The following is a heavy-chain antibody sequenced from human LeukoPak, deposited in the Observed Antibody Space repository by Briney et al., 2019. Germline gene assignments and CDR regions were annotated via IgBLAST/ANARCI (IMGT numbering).Heavy chain of an antibody. J-gene: IGHJ3*02. Sequence: GGSLRLSCAASGFTFSSYSMNWVRQAPGKGLEWVSSISSSSSYIYYADSVKGRFTISRDDAKNSLYLQMNSLRAEDTAVYYCAKLGAPAGKYGSAFDIWGQGTMVTVSS. CDR3: AKLGAPAGKYGSAFDI. CDR2: ISSSSSYI. D-gene: IGHD1-26*01. CDR1: GFTFSSYS. V-gene: IGHV3-21*01.